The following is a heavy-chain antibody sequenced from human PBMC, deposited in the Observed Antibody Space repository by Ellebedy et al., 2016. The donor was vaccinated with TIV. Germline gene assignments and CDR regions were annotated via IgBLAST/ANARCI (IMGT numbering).Heavy chain of an antibody. Sequence: GGSLRLSCAASGFNVTINYMSWVRQAPGKGLEWVSVVNRDGGTCYADSLKGRFTISRDLAKNTVFLQIKSLRAEDTAVYYCSRETYNDVDLDLWGIFDMWGQGTLVTVSS. CDR3: SRETYNDVDLDLWGIFDM. J-gene: IGHJ3*02. D-gene: IGHD3-16*01. V-gene: IGHV3-66*01. CDR2: VNRDGGT. CDR1: GFNVTINY.